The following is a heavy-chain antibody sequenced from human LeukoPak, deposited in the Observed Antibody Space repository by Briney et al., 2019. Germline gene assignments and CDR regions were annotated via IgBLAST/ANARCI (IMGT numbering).Heavy chain of an antibody. Sequence: PGGSLRLSCAASGFTFSSYAMHWVRQAPGNGLEWVAVISYDGSNKYYADSVKGRFTISRDNSKNTLYLQMNSLRAEDTAVYYCARRLQPYYFDYWGQGTLVTVSS. CDR1: GFTFSSYA. D-gene: IGHD4-11*01. CDR3: ARRLQPYYFDY. J-gene: IGHJ4*02. V-gene: IGHV3-30-3*01. CDR2: ISYDGSNK.